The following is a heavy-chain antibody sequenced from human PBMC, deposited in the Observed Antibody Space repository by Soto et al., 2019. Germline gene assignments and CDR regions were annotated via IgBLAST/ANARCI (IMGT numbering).Heavy chain of an antibody. CDR2: ISGSGGST. CDR3: AKETYYYDSSGYYYNS. Sequence: GGSLRLSCAASGFTFSSYAMSWVRQAPGKGLEWVSAISGSGGSTYYADSVKGRFTISRDNSKNTLYLQMNSLRAEDTAVYYCAKETYYYDSSGYYYNSWAQGTLLTVSP. CDR1: GFTFSSYA. J-gene: IGHJ4*02. D-gene: IGHD3-22*01. V-gene: IGHV3-23*01.